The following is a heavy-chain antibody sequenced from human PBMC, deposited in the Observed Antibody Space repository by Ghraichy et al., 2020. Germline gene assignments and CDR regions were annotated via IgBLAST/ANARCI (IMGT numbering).Heavy chain of an antibody. CDR3: ARGEFGVVIMPLDY. V-gene: IGHV3-7*01. CDR1: GFTFSSYW. D-gene: IGHD3-3*01. CDR2: IKQDGSEK. Sequence: GGSLRLSCAASGFTFSSYWMSWVRQAPGKGLEWVANIKQDGSEKYYVDSVKGRFTISRDNAKNSLYLQMNSLRAEDTAVYYCARGEFGVVIMPLDYWGQGTLVTVSS. J-gene: IGHJ4*02.